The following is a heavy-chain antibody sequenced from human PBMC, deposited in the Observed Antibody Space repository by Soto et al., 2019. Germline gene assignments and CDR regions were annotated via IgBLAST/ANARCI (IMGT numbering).Heavy chain of an antibody. J-gene: IGHJ6*02. V-gene: IGHV3-30*03. Sequence: QVQLVESGGGVVQPGRSLRLSCVACGFSSSNYFMHWVRQAPGKGQEWVAAISYDGSNKHYLDAVKGRFTISRDNSKNTLYLQMNSLRGEDTAVYSCVRGDPYYGMDVWGQGTTVTVSS. CDR1: GFSSSNYF. CDR3: VRGDPYYGMDV. CDR2: ISYDGSNK. D-gene: IGHD2-21*02.